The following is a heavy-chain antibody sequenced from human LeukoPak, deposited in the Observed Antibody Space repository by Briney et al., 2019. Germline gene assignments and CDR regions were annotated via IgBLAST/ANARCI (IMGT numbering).Heavy chain of an antibody. CDR2: IYNSGST. D-gene: IGHD6-19*01. CDR3: ARDHPIAVASGYYYYYGMDV. CDR1: GGSVSSGSYY. J-gene: IGHJ6*02. V-gene: IGHV4-61*01. Sequence: SETLSLTCTVSGGSVSSGSYYWSWIRQPPGKGLEWIGYIYNSGSTNCNPSLKSRVTISVDTSKNQFSLKLSSVTAADTAVYYCARDHPIAVASGYYYYYGMDVWGQGTTVTVSS.